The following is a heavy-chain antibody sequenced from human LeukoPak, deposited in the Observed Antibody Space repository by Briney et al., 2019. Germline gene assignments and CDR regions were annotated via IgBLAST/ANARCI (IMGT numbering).Heavy chain of an antibody. Sequence: GGSLRLSCAASGFTFSSYGMHWVRQAPGKGLEWVAVISYDGSNKYYADSVKGRFTISRDNSKNTLYLQMNSLRAEDTAVYYCAKDRGIVGAIRGRVFDYWGQGTLVTVSS. V-gene: IGHV3-30*18. D-gene: IGHD1-26*01. CDR3: AKDRGIVGAIRGRVFDY. CDR1: GFTFSSYG. CDR2: ISYDGSNK. J-gene: IGHJ4*02.